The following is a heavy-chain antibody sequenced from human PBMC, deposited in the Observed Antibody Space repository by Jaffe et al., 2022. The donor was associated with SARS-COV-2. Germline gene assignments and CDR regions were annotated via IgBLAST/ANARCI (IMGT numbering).Heavy chain of an antibody. V-gene: IGHV4-39*01. Sequence: QLQLQESGPGLVKPSETLSLTCTVSGGSISSSSYYWGWIRQPPGKGLEWIGSIYYSGSTYYNPSLKSRVTISVDTSKNQFSLKLSSVTAADTAVYYCARQSKIAAAGRDYYYGMDVWGQGTTVTVSS. J-gene: IGHJ6*02. D-gene: IGHD6-13*01. CDR1: GGSISSSSYY. CDR3: ARQSKIAAAGRDYYYGMDV. CDR2: IYYSGST.